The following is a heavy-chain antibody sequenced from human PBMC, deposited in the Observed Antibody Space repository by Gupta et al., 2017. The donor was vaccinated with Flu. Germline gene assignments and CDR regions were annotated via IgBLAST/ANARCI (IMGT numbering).Heavy chain of an antibody. J-gene: IGHJ6*03. CDR2: ISSSGSTI. D-gene: IGHD5-12*01. Sequence: PGKGLEWVSYISSSGSTIYYADAVKGRFTISRDNAKNSLYLQMNSLRAEDTAVYYCAGGVATIIYYYYYMDVRGKGTTVTVSS. V-gene: IGHV3-48*03. CDR3: AGGVATIIYYYYYMDV.